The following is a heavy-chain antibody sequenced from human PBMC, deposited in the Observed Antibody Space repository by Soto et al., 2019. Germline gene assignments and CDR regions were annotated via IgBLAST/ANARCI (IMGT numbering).Heavy chain of an antibody. D-gene: IGHD1-26*01. CDR1: GFTVSSNY. CDR3: ARVYSGSYYPLWGVFDY. Sequence: AGGSLRLSCAASGFTVSSNYMSWVRQAPGKGLEWVSVIYSGGSTYYADSVKGRFTISRDNSKNTLYLLMNSLRAEDTAVYYCARVYSGSYYPLWGVFDYWGQGTLVTVSS. V-gene: IGHV3-53*01. J-gene: IGHJ4*02. CDR2: IYSGGST.